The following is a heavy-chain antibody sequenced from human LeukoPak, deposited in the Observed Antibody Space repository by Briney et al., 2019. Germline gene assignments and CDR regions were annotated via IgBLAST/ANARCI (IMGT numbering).Heavy chain of an antibody. D-gene: IGHD2-21*02. CDR3: ARHGGDYGYYTFDI. V-gene: IGHV4-39*01. CDR2: IYYSGSP. CDR1: GGSISSSTYY. Sequence: SETLSLTCTVSGGSISSSTYYWGWIRQPPGKGLEWIGSIYYSGSPYDNPSLKSRVTISVDTSENQFSLKLSSATAADTAVYYCARHGGDYGYYTFDIWGQGTMVTVSP. J-gene: IGHJ3*02.